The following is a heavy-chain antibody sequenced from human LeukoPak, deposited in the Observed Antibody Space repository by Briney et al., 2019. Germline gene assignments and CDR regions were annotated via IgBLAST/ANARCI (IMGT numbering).Heavy chain of an antibody. D-gene: IGHD5-24*01. CDR1: GGSISSSSYY. J-gene: IGHJ3*02. V-gene: IGHV4-39*07. Sequence: PSETLSLTCTVSGGSISSSSYYWGWIRQPPGKGLEWIGSIYYSGSTYYNPSLKSRVTISVDTSKKHYSLKLSSVTAADTAVYYCARDRDGFNGGAFDIWGQGTMVTVSS. CDR2: IYYSGST. CDR3: ARDRDGFNGGAFDI.